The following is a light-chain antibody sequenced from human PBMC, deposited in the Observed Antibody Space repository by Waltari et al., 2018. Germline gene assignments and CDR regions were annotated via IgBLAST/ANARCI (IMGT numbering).Light chain of an antibody. CDR3: CSYAGSAISV. CDR1: SSDIGTYNL. V-gene: IGLV2-23*02. Sequence: QSALTQTATVSGSPGQSITISCTGTSSDIGTYNLVSWYQQHPGKAPTLIIYDVNKRPSGVSNRFSGSKSGNTASLTISGLQDADEADYYCCSYAGSAISVFGGGTKVTVL. J-gene: IGLJ3*02. CDR2: DVN.